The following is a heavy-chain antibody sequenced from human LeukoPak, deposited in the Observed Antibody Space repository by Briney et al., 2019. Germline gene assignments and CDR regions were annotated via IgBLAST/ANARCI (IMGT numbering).Heavy chain of an antibody. Sequence: GASVKVSCKASGGTFSSYAISWVRQAPGQGLEWMGWISVYNGNTNYAQTLQGRVTLTTDTSTSTAYLEPRSLSSYDTAGYYCARDHKAVACKAAFDIWGRGTSVRVSS. D-gene: IGHD6-19*01. CDR2: ISVYNGNT. J-gene: IGHJ3*02. V-gene: IGHV1-18*01. CDR3: ARDHKAVACKAAFDI. CDR1: GGTFSSYA.